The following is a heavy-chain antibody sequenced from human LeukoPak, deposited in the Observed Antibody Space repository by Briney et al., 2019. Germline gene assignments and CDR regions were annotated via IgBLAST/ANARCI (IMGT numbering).Heavy chain of an antibody. CDR3: VRGALRDCSYTSCSRGNWFDP. Sequence: GGSLRLSCADSGFTCSSHWMQWVRQAPEKVLVGVAHINADGSGRYYAASVKGRFTISRDNAKNTLYLQMHSLTAEDTAVYYCVRGALRDCSYTSCSRGNWFDPWGQGTLVTVSS. CDR1: GFTCSSHW. D-gene: IGHD2-2*01. CDR2: INADGSGR. V-gene: IGHV3-74*01. J-gene: IGHJ5*02.